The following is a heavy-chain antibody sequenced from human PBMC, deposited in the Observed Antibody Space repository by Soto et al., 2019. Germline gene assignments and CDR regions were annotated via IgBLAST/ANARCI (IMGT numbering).Heavy chain of an antibody. J-gene: IGHJ6*03. D-gene: IGHD2-15*01. V-gene: IGHV4-39*01. CDR1: GGSISSSSYY. CDR2: IYYSGST. CDR3: VRLLSHYYYYYYMEV. Sequence: ASETLSLTCTVSGGSISSSSYYWGWIRQPPGKGLEWIGSIYYSGSTYYNPSLKSRVTISVDTSKNQFSLKLSSVTAADTAVYYCVRLLSHYYYYYYMEVWGKGTTVTVSS.